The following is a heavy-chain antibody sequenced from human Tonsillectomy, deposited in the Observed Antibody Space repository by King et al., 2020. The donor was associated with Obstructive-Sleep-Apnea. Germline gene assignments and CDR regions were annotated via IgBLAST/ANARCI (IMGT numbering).Heavy chain of an antibody. J-gene: IGHJ4*02. D-gene: IGHD3-3*01. Sequence: VQLVESGGGVVQPGRSLRLSCAASGFTFSSYAMHWVRQAPGKGLEWVAVISYDGSNKYYADSVKGRFTISRDNSKNPLYLQMNSLRAEDTAVYYCATDDAITIFGVVIPYYFDSWGQGTLVTVSS. CDR3: ATDDAITIFGVVIPYYFDS. V-gene: IGHV3-30*04. CDR2: ISYDGSNK. CDR1: GFTFSSYA.